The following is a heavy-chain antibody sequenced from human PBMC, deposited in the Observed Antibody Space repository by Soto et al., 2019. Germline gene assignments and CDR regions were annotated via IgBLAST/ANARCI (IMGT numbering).Heavy chain of an antibody. Sequence: SETLSLTCTVSGCSISSGCYYWRWIRQHPGKGLEWIGYIYYSGSTNYNPSLKSRVTISVDTSKNQFSLKLSSVTAADTAVYYCARDSGSSGWYRYYYYYYGMDVWGQGTTVTVSS. D-gene: IGHD6-19*01. J-gene: IGHJ6*02. V-gene: IGHV4-61*01. CDR2: IYYSGST. CDR3: ARDSGSSGWYRYYYYYYGMDV. CDR1: GCSISSGCYY.